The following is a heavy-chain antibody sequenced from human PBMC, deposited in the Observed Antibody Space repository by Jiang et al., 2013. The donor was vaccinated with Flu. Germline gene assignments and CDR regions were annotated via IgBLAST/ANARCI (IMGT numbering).Heavy chain of an antibody. J-gene: IGHJ4*01. D-gene: IGHD1-26*01. CDR2: IFHSGDT. CDR3: ARQPYGGSGSYYFDH. V-gene: IGHV4-59*08. Sequence: LLKPSETLSLTCTVSGGSINNYYWSWIRQPPGKGLEWIGYIFHSGDTNFNPSLKSRVTISVDTSTSHFSLKLSSVTAADTAVYYCARQPYGGSGSYYFDHWGHGTLVTVSS. CDR1: GGSINNYY.